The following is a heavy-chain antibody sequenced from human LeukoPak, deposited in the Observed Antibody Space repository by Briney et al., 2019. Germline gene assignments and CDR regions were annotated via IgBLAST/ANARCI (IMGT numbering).Heavy chain of an antibody. V-gene: IGHV4-39*01. J-gene: IGHJ5*02. CDR3: ARTLYGSGSYGAGGWFDP. CDR2: IYYSGST. D-gene: IGHD3-10*01. CDR1: SSYG. Sequence: SSYGMHWVRQVPGKGLEWIGSIYYSGSTYYNPSLKSRVTISVDTSKNQFSLKLSSVTAADTAVYYCARTLYGSGSYGAGGWFDPWGQGTLVTVSS.